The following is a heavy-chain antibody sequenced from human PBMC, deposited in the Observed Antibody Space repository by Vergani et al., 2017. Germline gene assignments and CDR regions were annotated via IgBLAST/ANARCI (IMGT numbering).Heavy chain of an antibody. D-gene: IGHD6-13*01. CDR3: ARGKLVPYYYYYGMDV. CDR2: VNHSGST. V-gene: IGHV4-34*01. CDR1: GGSFSGYF. Sequence: QVPLQQWGAGLLKPSETLSLTCAVYGGSFSGYFWSWLRQPPGKGLEWIGEVNHSGSTIYNPFLKSRVSISVDTSKNQFSLKLSSVTAADTAVYYCARGKLVPYYYYYGMDVWGQGTTVTVSS. J-gene: IGHJ6*02.